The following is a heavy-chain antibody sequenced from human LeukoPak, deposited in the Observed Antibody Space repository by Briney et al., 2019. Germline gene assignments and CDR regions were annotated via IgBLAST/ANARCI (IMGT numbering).Heavy chain of an antibody. Sequence: SETPSLTCTVSGYSISSGYYWGWIRQPPGKGLERIGSIYHSGSTYYNPSLNSRVTISVDTSKNQFSLKLSSVTAADTAAYFCARCPNYYDSSGWHYSGSDYWGQGTLVTVSS. D-gene: IGHD3-22*01. CDR1: GYSISSGYY. CDR2: IYHSGST. V-gene: IGHV4-38-2*02. J-gene: IGHJ4*02. CDR3: ARCPNYYDSSGWHYSGSDY.